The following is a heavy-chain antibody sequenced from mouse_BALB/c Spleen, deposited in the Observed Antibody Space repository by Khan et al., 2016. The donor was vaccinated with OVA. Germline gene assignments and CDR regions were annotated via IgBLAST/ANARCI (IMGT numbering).Heavy chain of an antibody. CDR3: ARVHGGDCDY. CDR1: GYSITSDYA. V-gene: IGHV3-2*02. Sequence: EVQLQESGPGLVKPSQSLSLTCTVTGYSITSDYAWNWIRQFPGNKLEWLGYISYSGNTKYNPSLKSRISVTRDTSKNLFFLQLNSVTTEDTATYYCARVHGGDCDYWGQGTTLTVAS. CDR2: ISYSGNT. J-gene: IGHJ2*01.